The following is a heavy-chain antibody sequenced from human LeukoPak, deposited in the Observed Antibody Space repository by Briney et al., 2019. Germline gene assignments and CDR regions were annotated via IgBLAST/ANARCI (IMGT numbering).Heavy chain of an antibody. D-gene: IGHD1-1*01. CDR2: ISAYNGNT. CDR3: ARDHGIRIRTGFGY. Sequence: ASVTVSCKASGYTFTSYGISWVRQAPGQGLEWMGWISAYNGNTNYAQKLQGRVTMTTDTSTSTAYMELRSLRSDDTAVYYCARDHGIRIRTGFGYWGQGTLVTVSS. V-gene: IGHV1-18*01. CDR1: GYTFTSYG. J-gene: IGHJ4*02.